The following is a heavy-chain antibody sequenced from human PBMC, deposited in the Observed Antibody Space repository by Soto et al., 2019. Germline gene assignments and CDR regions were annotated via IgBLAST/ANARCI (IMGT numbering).Heavy chain of an antibody. CDR3: ARRWGTYFDF. D-gene: IGHD7-27*01. V-gene: IGHV4-39*07. CDR1: GGSISSSDYY. Sequence: SETLSLTCTVSGGSISSSDYYWGWIRQPPGKGLEWIGNIYYSGSASYNPSLKSRVTISVDASKNQFSLKLSSVTAADTAVYYCARRWGTYFDFWGQGTLVTVSS. CDR2: IYYSGSA. J-gene: IGHJ4*02.